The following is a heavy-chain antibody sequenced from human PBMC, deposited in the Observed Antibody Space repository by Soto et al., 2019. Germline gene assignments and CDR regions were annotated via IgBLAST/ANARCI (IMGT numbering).Heavy chain of an antibody. CDR1: ADTVTRYV. D-gene: IGHD7-27*01. CDR2: INAGYGNR. J-gene: IGHJ4*02. Sequence: DAVKVSCKACADTVTRYVIHWVRQAPGQGLEWMGWINAGYGNRKSSQKFQDRVTISRDTSASTAYMELTSLRSEDTAVYYCARDTGDGTFDFWGQGTLVTVSS. V-gene: IGHV1-3*01. CDR3: ARDTGDGTFDF.